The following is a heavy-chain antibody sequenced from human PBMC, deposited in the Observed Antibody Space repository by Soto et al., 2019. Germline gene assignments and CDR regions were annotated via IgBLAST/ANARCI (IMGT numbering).Heavy chain of an antibody. Sequence: SLRLSCAASGFTLSSYSMNWVRQAPGKGLEWVSYISSSSSTIYYADSVKGRFTISRDNAKNSLYLQMNSLRDEDTAVYYCARDILYDFWSGSFDYWGQGTLVTVSS. CDR2: ISSSSSTI. V-gene: IGHV3-48*02. D-gene: IGHD3-3*01. CDR1: GFTLSSYS. CDR3: ARDILYDFWSGSFDY. J-gene: IGHJ4*02.